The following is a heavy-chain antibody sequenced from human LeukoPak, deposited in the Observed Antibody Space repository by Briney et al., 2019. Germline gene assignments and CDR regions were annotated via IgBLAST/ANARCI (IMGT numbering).Heavy chain of an antibody. CDR3: ARGGSYLSAFDI. Sequence: GGSLRLSCAASGFTFSSYEINWVRQAPGKGLEWVSAISGSGGSTYYADSVKGRFTISRDNSKNTLYLQMNSLRAEDTAVYYCARGGSYLSAFDIWGQGTMVTVSS. V-gene: IGHV3-23*01. D-gene: IGHD1-26*01. CDR1: GFTFSSYE. J-gene: IGHJ3*02. CDR2: ISGSGGST.